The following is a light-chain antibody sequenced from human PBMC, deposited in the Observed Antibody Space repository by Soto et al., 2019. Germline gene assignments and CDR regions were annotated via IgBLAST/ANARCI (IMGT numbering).Light chain of an antibody. V-gene: IGKV3-11*01. CDR2: EVS. CDR1: QTVSSS. CDR3: QQHINLPLT. J-gene: IGKJ4*01. Sequence: IVLTQSPATLSLSPGERATLSCRASQTVSSSLAWYQQKPGQAPRLLIYEVSNRATGIPARFSGSGSGADFTLTISSLEPGDFALYYCQQHINLPLTFGGGTKV.